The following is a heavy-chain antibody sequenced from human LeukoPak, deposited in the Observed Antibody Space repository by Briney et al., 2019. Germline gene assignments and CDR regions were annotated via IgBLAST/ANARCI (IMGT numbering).Heavy chain of an antibody. J-gene: IGHJ4*02. Sequence: PGGSLRLSCAASGFTFSSYAMHWVRQAPGKGLEWVAVISYDGSNKYYADSVKGRFTISRDNSKNTLYLQMNSLRAEDTAVYYCARVYRGVGYCSSTSCYGESDYWGQGTLVTVSS. CDR1: GFTFSSYA. D-gene: IGHD2-2*01. V-gene: IGHV3-30-3*01. CDR2: ISYDGSNK. CDR3: ARVYRGVGYCSSTSCYGESDY.